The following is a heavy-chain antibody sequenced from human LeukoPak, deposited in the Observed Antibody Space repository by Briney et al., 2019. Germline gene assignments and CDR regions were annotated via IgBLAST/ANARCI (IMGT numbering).Heavy chain of an antibody. D-gene: IGHD6-6*01. Sequence: GGSLRLSCAGSGFTFSSYSMNWVRQAPGKGLEWVSYISSSTSYIYNADSVKGRFTISRDNAKNSLYLQMNSLRAEDTAVYYCARGQVAARPNYFDSWGQGTLFTVSS. CDR2: ISSSTSYI. J-gene: IGHJ4*02. CDR3: ARGQVAARPNYFDS. CDR1: GFTFSSYS. V-gene: IGHV3-21*01.